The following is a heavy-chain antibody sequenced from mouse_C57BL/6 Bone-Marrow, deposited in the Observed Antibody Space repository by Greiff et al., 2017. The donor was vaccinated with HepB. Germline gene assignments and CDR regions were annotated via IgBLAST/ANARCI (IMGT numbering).Heavy chain of an antibody. CDR3: ARRQLRAPRFAY. V-gene: IGHV1-18*01. Sequence: SGPELVKPGASVKIPCKASGYTFTDYNMDWVKQSHGKSLEWIGDINPNNGGTIYNQKFKGKATLTVDKSSSTAYMELRSLTSEDTAVYYCARRQLRAPRFAYWGQGTLVTVSA. CDR2: INPNNGGT. CDR1: GYTFTDYN. D-gene: IGHD3-2*02. J-gene: IGHJ3*01.